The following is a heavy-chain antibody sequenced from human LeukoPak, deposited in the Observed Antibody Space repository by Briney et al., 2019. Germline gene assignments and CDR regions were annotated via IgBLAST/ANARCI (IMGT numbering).Heavy chain of an antibody. CDR1: GGTLSTYT. Sequence: ASVKVSCKASGGTLSTYTISWLRQAPGQGLEWMGRITPLLTITKYAQKFQGRVTITADRSTSTVHMELNSLTSEDTAVYYCARGGDWFGPGGQGSLVTVSS. V-gene: IGHV1-69*02. J-gene: IGHJ5*02. CDR2: ITPLLTIT. D-gene: IGHD3-10*01. CDR3: ARGGDWFGP.